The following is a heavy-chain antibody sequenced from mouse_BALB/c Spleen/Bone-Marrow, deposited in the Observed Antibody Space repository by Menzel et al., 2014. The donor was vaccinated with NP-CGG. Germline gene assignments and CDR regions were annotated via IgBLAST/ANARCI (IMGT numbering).Heavy chain of an antibody. CDR3: ARNTYYGNPFAY. CDR2: IWGGGST. CDR1: GFSLTSYG. Sequence: QVQLQQSGPGLVQPSQSLSITCTVSGFSLTSYGVHWVRQSPGKGLEWLGVIWGGGSTDYNAAFISRLSISKDNSKSQVFFKMNSLQANDTAIYYCARNTYYGNPFAYWGQGTLVTVSA. V-gene: IGHV2-2*02. D-gene: IGHD2-10*01. J-gene: IGHJ3*01.